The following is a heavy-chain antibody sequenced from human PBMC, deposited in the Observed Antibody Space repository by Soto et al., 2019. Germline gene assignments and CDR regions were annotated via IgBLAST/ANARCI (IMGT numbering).Heavy chain of an antibody. CDR1: GFTFSSYD. V-gene: IGHV3-33*01. CDR2: MWYDGSNK. CDR3: ARGAYYFDF. Sequence: QVQLVESGGGVVQPGRSLRLSCAASGFTFSSYDMHWVRQAPGKGLEWVAFMWYDGSNKYYADSVKGRFTIPRDNSKNTLYLQMNNLRAEDTAVYYCARGAYYFDFWGQGTLVTVSS. J-gene: IGHJ4*02.